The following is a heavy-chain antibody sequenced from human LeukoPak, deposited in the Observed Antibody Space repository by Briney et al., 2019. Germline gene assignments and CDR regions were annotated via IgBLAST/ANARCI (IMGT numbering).Heavy chain of an antibody. V-gene: IGHV3-15*01. CDR1: GFTFSNAW. J-gene: IGHJ4*02. CDR2: IKSKTDGETT. Sequence: GGSLRLSCAASGFTFSNAWISWVRQAPGKGLEWVGRIKSKTDGETTDYAAPVKGRFTISRDDSKNTLYLQMNSLKTEDTAVYYCTTEYSGYDLIDYWGQGTLVTVSS. D-gene: IGHD5-12*01. CDR3: TTEYSGYDLIDY.